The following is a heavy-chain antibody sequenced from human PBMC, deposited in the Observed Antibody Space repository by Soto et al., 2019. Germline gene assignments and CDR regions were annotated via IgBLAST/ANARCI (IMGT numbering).Heavy chain of an antibody. J-gene: IGHJ5*02. CDR1: GGSISSGDYY. CDR3: ARDGYAYYDILPGYYLGEPSYNWFDP. CDR2: IYYSGST. D-gene: IGHD3-9*01. Sequence: SETLSLTCTVSGGSISSGDYYWSWIRQPPGKGLEWIGYIYYSGSTYYNPSLKSRVTISVDTSKNQFSLKLSSVTAADTAVYYCARDGYAYYDILPGYYLGEPSYNWFDPWGQGTLVTVSS. V-gene: IGHV4-30-4*01.